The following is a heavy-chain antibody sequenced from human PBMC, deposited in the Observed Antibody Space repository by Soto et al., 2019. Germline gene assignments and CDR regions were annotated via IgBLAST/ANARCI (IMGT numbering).Heavy chain of an antibody. Sequence: GGSLRLSCAASGFTFSSYAMSWVRQAPGKGLEWVSAISGSGGSTYYADSVKGRFTISRDNSKNTLYLQMNSLRAEDTAVYYCAKALLRYFDWSLYFDYWGQGTLVTVSS. J-gene: IGHJ4*02. D-gene: IGHD3-9*01. V-gene: IGHV3-23*01. CDR3: AKALLRYFDWSLYFDY. CDR1: GFTFSSYA. CDR2: ISGSGGST.